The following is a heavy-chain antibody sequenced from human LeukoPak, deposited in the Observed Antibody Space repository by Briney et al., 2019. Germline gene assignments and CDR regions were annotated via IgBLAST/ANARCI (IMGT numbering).Heavy chain of an antibody. D-gene: IGHD4-17*01. CDR3: ARAAYGDSFFDY. CDR2: IIPILGIA. CDR1: GGTFSSYA. Sequence: SVKVSCKASGGTFSSYAISWVRQAPGQGLEWMGRIIPILGIANYAQKFQGRVTITADKSTSTAYMELSSLRSEDTAVYYCARAAYGDSFFDYWGQGTLVTVSS. V-gene: IGHV1-69*04. J-gene: IGHJ4*02.